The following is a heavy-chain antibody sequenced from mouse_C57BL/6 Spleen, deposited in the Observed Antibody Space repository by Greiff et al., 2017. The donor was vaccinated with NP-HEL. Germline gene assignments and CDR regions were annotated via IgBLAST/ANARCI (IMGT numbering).Heavy chain of an antibody. CDR1: GYTFTDYY. Sequence: VKLVESGAELVRPGASVKLSCKASGYTFTDYYINWVKQRPGQGLEWIARIYPGSGNTYYNEKFKGKATLTAEKSSSTAYMQLSSLTSEDSAVYFCARSGKIYDYGGWFAYRGQGTLVTVSA. V-gene: IGHV1-76*01. D-gene: IGHD2-4*01. CDR2: IYPGSGNT. J-gene: IGHJ3*01. CDR3: ARSGKIYDYGGWFAY.